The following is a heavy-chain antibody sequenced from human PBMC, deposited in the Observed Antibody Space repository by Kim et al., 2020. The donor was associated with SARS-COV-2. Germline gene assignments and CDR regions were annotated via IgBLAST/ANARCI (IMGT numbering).Heavy chain of an antibody. CDR1: GFTFSSYA. J-gene: IGHJ6*02. V-gene: IGHV3-64D*06. CDR3: VKDTKYSSSWLGMGDYYYYGMDV. CDR2: ISSNGGST. Sequence: GGSLRLSCSASGFTFSSYAMHWVRQAPGKGLEYVSAISSNGGSTYYADSVKGRFTISRDNSKNTLYLQMSSLRAEDTAVYYCVKDTKYSSSWLGMGDYYYYGMDVWGQGTTVTVSS. D-gene: IGHD6-13*01.